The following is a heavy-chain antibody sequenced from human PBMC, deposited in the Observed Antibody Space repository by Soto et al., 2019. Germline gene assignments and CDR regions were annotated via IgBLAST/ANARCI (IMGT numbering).Heavy chain of an antibody. CDR1: GGSFSGYY. V-gene: IGHV4-34*01. D-gene: IGHD2-21*02. Sequence: SETLSLSCAVYGGSFSGYYWSWIRQPPGKGLEWIGEINHSGSTNYNPSLKSRVTISVDTSKNQFSLKLSSVTAADTAVYYCTRADFLRGAWGQGILVTVSS. CDR2: INHSGST. CDR3: TRADFLRGA. J-gene: IGHJ5*02.